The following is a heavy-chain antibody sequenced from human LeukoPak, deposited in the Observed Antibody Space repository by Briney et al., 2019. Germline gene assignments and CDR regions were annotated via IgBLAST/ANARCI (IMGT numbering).Heavy chain of an antibody. V-gene: IGHV4-39*01. CDR2: IYYSGST. Sequence: PSETLSLTCTVPGGSISSSSYYWGWIRQPPGKGLEWIGSIYYSGSTYYNPSLKSRVTISVDTSKNQFSLKLSSVTAADTAVYYCASSGIAADDYWGQGTLVTVSS. CDR1: GGSISSSSYY. J-gene: IGHJ4*02. CDR3: ASSGIAADDY. D-gene: IGHD6-13*01.